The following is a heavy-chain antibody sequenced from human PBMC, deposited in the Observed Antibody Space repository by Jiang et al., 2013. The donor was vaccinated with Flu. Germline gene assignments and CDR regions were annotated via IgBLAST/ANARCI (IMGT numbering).Heavy chain of an antibody. D-gene: IGHD3-22*01. V-gene: IGHV4-39*07. CDR1: GASISRYTDY. J-gene: IGHJ2*01. Sequence: SGLVKPSETLSLTCTVSGASISRYTDYWGWIRQPPGKGPEWIATIYYSGSTYYNPSLKSRVTVSLDTSKNQFSLNLNSVTAADTAVYYCARGRGLDYYDSSGYSIPGYFDLWGRGTLVTVSS. CDR2: IYYSGST. CDR3: ARGRGLDYYDSSGYSIPGYFDL.